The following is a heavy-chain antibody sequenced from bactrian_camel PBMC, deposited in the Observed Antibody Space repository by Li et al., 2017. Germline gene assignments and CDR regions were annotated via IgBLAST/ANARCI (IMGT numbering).Heavy chain of an antibody. J-gene: IGHJ6*01. Sequence: HVQLVESGGDSVQAGKSLRLSCVTSGGTEDGFYEAWIRQAPGKGREGVACIYTGDDRTYYADSVAGRLYIYKHLGNRTLNLQIDSLQPEDTAMYYCGADPVAGANCDTNLDFRYQGQGTQVTVS. CDR3: GADPVAGANCDTNLDFRY. CDR1: GGTEDGFY. CDR2: IYTGDDRT. D-gene: IGHD3*01. V-gene: IGHV3S63*01.